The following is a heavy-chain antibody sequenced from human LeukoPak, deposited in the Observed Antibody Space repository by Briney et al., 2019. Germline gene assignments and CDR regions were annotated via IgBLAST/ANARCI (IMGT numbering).Heavy chain of an antibody. D-gene: IGHD1-26*01. V-gene: IGHV4-34*01. J-gene: IGHJ4*02. CDR2: INHSGST. CDR3: ASGGSYSGVDY. CDR1: GGSFSGYY. Sequence: SETLSLTCAVYGGSFSGYYWSWIRQPPGKGLEWIGEINHSGSTNYNPSLKSRVTISVDTSKKQFSLKLSSVTAADTAVYYCASGGSYSGVDYWGQGTLVTVSS.